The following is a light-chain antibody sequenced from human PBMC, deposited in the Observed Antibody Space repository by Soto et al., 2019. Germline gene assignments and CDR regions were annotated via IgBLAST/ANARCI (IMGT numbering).Light chain of an antibody. V-gene: IGLV2-23*01. J-gene: IGLJ1*01. Sequence: QSVLTQPASVSGSPGQSVTISCTGTSSDFGSYKFVSWYQHHPGKVPKVIIYETSKRPSGVSDRFSGSKSGNTASLTISGLQDEEEADYSCFSFNSTNTHVFGSGTKVTVL. CDR1: SSDFGSYKF. CDR3: FSFNSTNTHV. CDR2: ETS.